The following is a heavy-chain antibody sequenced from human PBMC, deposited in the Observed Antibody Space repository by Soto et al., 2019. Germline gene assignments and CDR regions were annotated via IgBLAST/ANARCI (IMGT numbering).Heavy chain of an antibody. Sequence: EVQLVESGGGLVQPGGSLRLSCAASGFSFNTYEMNWVSQAPGKGLEWVSYISSSGSTIYYADSVKGRFTVSRDNGKKSLYLQMNSLRAEDTAVYYCAYGGSCDYWGQGTQVTVSS. J-gene: IGHJ4*02. V-gene: IGHV3-48*03. CDR1: GFSFNTYE. CDR3: AYGGSCDY. CDR2: ISSSGSTI. D-gene: IGHD1-26*01.